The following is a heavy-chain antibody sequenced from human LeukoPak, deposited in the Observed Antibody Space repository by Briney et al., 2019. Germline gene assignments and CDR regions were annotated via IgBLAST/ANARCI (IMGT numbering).Heavy chain of an antibody. CDR3: ARRSTAVKRRGAFEI. V-gene: IGHV4-39*01. Sequence: SETLSLTCTVSGGSISSSSYYWGWIRQPPGKGLEWIGSIYYSGSTYYNPSLKSRVTISVDTSKNQFSLKLSSVTAADTAIYYCARRSTAVKRRGAFEIWGQGTMVTVS. CDR2: IYYSGST. J-gene: IGHJ3*02. CDR1: GGSISSSSYY. D-gene: IGHD5/OR15-5a*01.